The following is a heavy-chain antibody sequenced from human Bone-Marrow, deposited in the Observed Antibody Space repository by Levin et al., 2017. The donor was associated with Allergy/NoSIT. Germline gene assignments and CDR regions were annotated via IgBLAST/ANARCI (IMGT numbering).Heavy chain of an antibody. CDR2: IIPMFETA. J-gene: IGHJ6*02. V-gene: IGHV1-69*13. CDR1: GGIFRSYA. CDR3: VRGDYSGNVYYYNMDV. Sequence: GASVKVSCKASGGIFRSYAMSWARQAPGQGLEWMGGIIPMFETANYAQKFRGRVTITADESTTTAYMELSSLTSEDTAVYYCVRGDYSGNVYYYNMDVWGQGTMVTVSS. D-gene: IGHD4-23*01.